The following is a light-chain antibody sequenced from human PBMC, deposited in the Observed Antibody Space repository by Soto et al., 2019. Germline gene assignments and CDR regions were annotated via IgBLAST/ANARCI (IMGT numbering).Light chain of an antibody. J-gene: IGKJ1*01. CDR1: QSVSSY. CDR3: QQRSNWPRT. V-gene: IGKV3D-11*02. CDR2: DAS. Sequence: EIVLTQSPATLSLSPGERATLSCRASQSVSSYLAWYQQKPGQAPRLLIYDASIRATGIPDRFSGSGPGTVFTLTISSLEPEDFAVFYCQQRSNWPRTFGQGTKVEIK.